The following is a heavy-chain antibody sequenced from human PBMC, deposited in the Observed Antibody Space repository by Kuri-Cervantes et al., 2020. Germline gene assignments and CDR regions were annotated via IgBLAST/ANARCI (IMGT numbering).Heavy chain of an antibody. D-gene: IGHD2-2*02. Sequence: ASVKVSCKASGYTFISYYVHWVRHGPGQGLEWMGITNPSGGSTVYAQKFQGRVTVTRATATSTVYMELSSLRSEDTAVYYCARPGFVVVTAAIPYYYYGMDVWGQGTTVTVSS. J-gene: IGHJ6*02. CDR1: GYTFISYY. CDR2: TNPSGGST. V-gene: IGHV1-46*01. CDR3: ARPGFVVVTAAIPYYYYGMDV.